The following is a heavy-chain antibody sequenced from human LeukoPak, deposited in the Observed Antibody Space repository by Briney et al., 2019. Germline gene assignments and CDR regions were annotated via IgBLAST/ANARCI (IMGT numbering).Heavy chain of an antibody. J-gene: IGHJ5*02. D-gene: IGHD2-2*01. V-gene: IGHV1-69*01. Sequence: SVKVSRKASGGTFSSYAISWVRQAPGQGLEWMGGIIPIFGTANYAQKFQGRVTITADESTSTAYMELSSLRSEDTAVYYCARGDYQDIVVVPAAWGQGTLVTVSS. CDR3: ARGDYQDIVVVPAA. CDR2: IIPIFGTA. CDR1: GGTFSSYA.